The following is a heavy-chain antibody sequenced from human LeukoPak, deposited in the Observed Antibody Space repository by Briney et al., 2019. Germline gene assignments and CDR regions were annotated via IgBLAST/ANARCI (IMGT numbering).Heavy chain of an antibody. CDR3: ARGHHTQGYCSGGSCYFESDY. J-gene: IGHJ4*02. V-gene: IGHV1-46*01. Sequence: ASVKVSCKASGYTFTSYYMHWVRQAPGQGLEWMRIINPSGGSTSYAQKFQGRVTMTRDTSTNTVYLELNSLRCEDTAVYYCARGHHTQGYCSGGSCYFESDYWGQGTLVTVSS. D-gene: IGHD2-15*01. CDR1: GYTFTSYY. CDR2: INPSGGST.